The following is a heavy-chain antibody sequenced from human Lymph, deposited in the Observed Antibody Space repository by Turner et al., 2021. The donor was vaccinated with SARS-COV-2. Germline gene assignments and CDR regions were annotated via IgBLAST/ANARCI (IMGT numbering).Heavy chain of an antibody. J-gene: IGHJ5*02. D-gene: IGHD2-15*01. CDR3: AKDGYDGIYCGGGSCYSGWFDP. Sequence: EVQLFESGGGLVQPGGSLRLSCAASGFTFSSYTRSWVRQAPGKGLEWVSAISGSGASTYYADSVKGRFTISRDNSKNTLYLQMNSLRVEDTAVYYCAKDGYDGIYCGGGSCYSGWFDPWGQGTLVTVSS. CDR1: GFTFSSYT. V-gene: IGHV3-23*01. CDR2: ISGSGAST.